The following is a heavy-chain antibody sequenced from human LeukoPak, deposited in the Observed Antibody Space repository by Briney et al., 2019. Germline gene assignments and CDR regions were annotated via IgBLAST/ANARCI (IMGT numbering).Heavy chain of an antibody. Sequence: GGSLRLSCAASGFTFSSDSMNWVRQAPGKGLEWVSKISSSSSTIYYADSVKGRFTISRDNAKNSVYLQMNSLRAEDTAVYYCAKTYNWNYVGYFDYWGQGTLVTVSS. CDR3: AKTYNWNYVGYFDY. D-gene: IGHD1-7*01. V-gene: IGHV3-48*04. J-gene: IGHJ4*02. CDR1: GFTFSSDS. CDR2: ISSSSSTI.